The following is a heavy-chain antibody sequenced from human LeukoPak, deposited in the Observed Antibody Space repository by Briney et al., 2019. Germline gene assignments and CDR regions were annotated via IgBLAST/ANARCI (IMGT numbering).Heavy chain of an antibody. J-gene: IGHJ5*02. CDR1: GGSVNSGNYY. CDR3: ARGRVRFDP. CDR2: IYYSGST. V-gene: IGHV4-61*01. Sequence: SETLSLTCTVSGGSVNSGNYYRSWIRQPPGKGLEWIGYIYYSGSTNYNPSLKSRVTISVDTSKNQFSLKLSSVTAADTAVYYCARGRVRFDPWGQGTLVTVSS. D-gene: IGHD3-10*01.